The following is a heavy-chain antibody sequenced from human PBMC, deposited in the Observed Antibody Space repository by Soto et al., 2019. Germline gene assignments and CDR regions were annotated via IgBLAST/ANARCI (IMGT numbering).Heavy chain of an antibody. V-gene: IGHV3-13*01. D-gene: IGHD6-19*01. Sequence: EVQLVESGGALVQPGGSLRLSCTASGFTFNNYDMHWVRQATGKGLEWLSGIGDAGDTYYPVAVNGRFTISRDNARNSLYLQMNSLSAVDMAGYYCVRGVQGAGDYYYGMDVWGQGTTVTVSS. CDR2: IGDAGDT. CDR1: GFTFNNYD. J-gene: IGHJ6*02. CDR3: VRGVQGAGDYYYGMDV.